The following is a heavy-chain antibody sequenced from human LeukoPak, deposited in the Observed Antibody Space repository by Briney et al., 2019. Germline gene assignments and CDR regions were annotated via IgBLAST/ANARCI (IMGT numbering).Heavy chain of an antibody. D-gene: IGHD3-10*01. Sequence: GGSLRLSCAASGFTFSNAWMSWVRQAPGKGLEWVANIKQDGSEKYYVDSVKGRFTISRDNAKNSLYLQMNSLRAEDTAVYYCARDLGHYGSGSYYDYWGQGTLVTVSS. V-gene: IGHV3-7*01. CDR3: ARDLGHYGSGSYYDY. CDR1: GFTFSNAW. J-gene: IGHJ4*02. CDR2: IKQDGSEK.